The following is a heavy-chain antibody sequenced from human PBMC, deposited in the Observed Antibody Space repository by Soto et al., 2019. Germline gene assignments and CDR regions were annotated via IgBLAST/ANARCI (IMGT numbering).Heavy chain of an antibody. Sequence: GESLKISCKGSGYRFTSYCIGWVRQMPGKGLEWMGIIYSGDSYTRYSPSFQGHVTMSAEKSITTAFLQWRSLKASDTAMYYCAWQINVASSAAFDIWGQGTLVTVSS. V-gene: IGHV5-51*01. CDR1: GYRFTSYC. CDR3: AWQINVASSAAFDI. D-gene: IGHD3-16*01. J-gene: IGHJ3*02. CDR2: IYSGDSYT.